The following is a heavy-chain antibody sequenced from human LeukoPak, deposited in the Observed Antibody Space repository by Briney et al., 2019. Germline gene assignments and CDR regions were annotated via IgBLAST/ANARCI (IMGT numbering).Heavy chain of an antibody. CDR2: ISGSGGST. CDR1: GFTFSSYA. V-gene: IGHV3-23*01. Sequence: SGGSLRLSCAASGFTFSSYAMSWVRQAPGKGLEWVSAISGSGGSTYYADSVKGRFTISRDNSKNTLYLQMNSLRAEDTAVYYCGRDSFETDIDYWGQGTLVTVSS. J-gene: IGHJ4*02. CDR3: GRDSFETDIDY. D-gene: IGHD1-14*01.